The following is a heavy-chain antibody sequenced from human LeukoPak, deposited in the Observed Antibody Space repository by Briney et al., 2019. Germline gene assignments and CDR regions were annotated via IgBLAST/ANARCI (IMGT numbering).Heavy chain of an antibody. J-gene: IGHJ4*02. CDR3: AGTGIAAAGTIDY. V-gene: IGHV4-31*03. CDR2: IYYSGST. CDR1: GGSISSGGYY. Sequence: PSQTLSLTCTVSGGSISSGGYYWSWIRQHPGKGLEWIGYIYYSGSTYYNASLKSRVTISVDTSKNQFSLKLSSVTAADTAVYYCAGTGIAAAGTIDYWGQGTLVTVSS. D-gene: IGHD6-13*01.